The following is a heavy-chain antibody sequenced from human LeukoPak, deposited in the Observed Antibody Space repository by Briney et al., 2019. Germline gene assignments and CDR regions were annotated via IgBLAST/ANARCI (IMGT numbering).Heavy chain of an antibody. D-gene: IGHD6-19*01. Sequence: HPGGSLRLSCAASGFTFSSYAMSWVRQAPGKGLEWVSAISGSGGSTYYADPVKGRFTISRDNSKNTLYLQMNSLRAEDTAVYYCAKDRRAVAGNDAFDIWGQGTMVTVPS. J-gene: IGHJ3*02. V-gene: IGHV3-23*01. CDR3: AKDRRAVAGNDAFDI. CDR1: GFTFSSYA. CDR2: ISGSGGST.